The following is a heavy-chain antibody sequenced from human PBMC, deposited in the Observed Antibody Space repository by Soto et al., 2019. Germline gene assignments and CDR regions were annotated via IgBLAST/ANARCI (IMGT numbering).Heavy chain of an antibody. V-gene: IGHV1-46*01. CDR2: INPSGGST. D-gene: IGHD6-13*01. CDR3: ARLDIAAAGWFDP. J-gene: IGHJ5*02. Sequence: ASVKVSCKASGYTFTSYYMHWVRQAPGQGLEWMGIINPSGGSTSYAQKFQGRVTMTRDTSTSTVYMELSSLRSEDTAVYYCARLDIAAAGWFDPWGQGTLVTVS. CDR1: GYTFTSYY.